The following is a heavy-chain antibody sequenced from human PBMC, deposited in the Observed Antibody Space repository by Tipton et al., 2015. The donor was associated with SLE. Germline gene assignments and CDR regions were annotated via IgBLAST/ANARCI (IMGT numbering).Heavy chain of an antibody. J-gene: IGHJ3*01. CDR3: ARELRGVGGDASDV. D-gene: IGHD3-3*01. CDR1: GFTFTTYG. CDR2: ISDTGGDT. Sequence: PLRLSCVASGFTFTTYGMTWVRQTPGKGLQWVSSISDTGGDTYYADSVKGRFTISRDNAENSLYLQMTSLRVEDSAVYYCARELRGVGGDASDVWGQGTVVTVAS. V-gene: IGHV3-21*01.